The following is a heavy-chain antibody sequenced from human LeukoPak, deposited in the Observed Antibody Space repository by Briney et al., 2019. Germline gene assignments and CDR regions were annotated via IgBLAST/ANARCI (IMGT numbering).Heavy chain of an antibody. Sequence: PGGSLRLSCAASGFTFSSYAMSWVRQAPGKGLEWVSAISGSGGSTYYADSVKGRFTISRDNSKNTLYLQMNSLRAEDTAVYYCAKGIAAAGTRPPDYWGQGTLVTVSS. D-gene: IGHD6-13*01. CDR1: GFTFSSYA. V-gene: IGHV3-23*01. CDR2: ISGSGGST. CDR3: AKGIAAAGTRPPDY. J-gene: IGHJ4*02.